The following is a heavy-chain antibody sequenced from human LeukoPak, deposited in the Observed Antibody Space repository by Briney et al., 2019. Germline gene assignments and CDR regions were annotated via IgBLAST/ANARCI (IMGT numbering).Heavy chain of an antibody. V-gene: IGHV3-21*01. CDR2: ISSSSSYI. D-gene: IGHD3-22*01. Sequence: PGGSLRLSCAASGFTFSSYSMNWVRQAPGKGLEWDSSISSSSSYIYYADSVKGRFTISRDNAKNSLYLQMNSLRAEDTAVYYCARGYYYDSRAGTGNGMDVWGQGTTVTVSS. J-gene: IGHJ6*02. CDR3: ARGYYYDSRAGTGNGMDV. CDR1: GFTFSSYS.